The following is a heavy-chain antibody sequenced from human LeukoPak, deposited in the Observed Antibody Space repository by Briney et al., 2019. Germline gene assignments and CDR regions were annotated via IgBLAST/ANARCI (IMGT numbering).Heavy chain of an antibody. V-gene: IGHV4-59*08. CDR2: IYYSGST. J-gene: IGHJ4*02. CDR3: ARHGSGSVAAPEY. CDR1: GGSISSYY. Sequence: KASETLSLTCTVSGGSISSYYWSWIRQPPGKGLEWIAYIYYSGSTNYNPSLKSRVTISVDTSKNQFSLNLTSVTAADTAVYYCARHGSGSVAAPEYWGQGALVTVSS. D-gene: IGHD4-23*01.